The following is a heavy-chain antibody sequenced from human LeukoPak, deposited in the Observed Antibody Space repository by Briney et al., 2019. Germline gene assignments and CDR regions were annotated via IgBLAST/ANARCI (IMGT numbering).Heavy chain of an antibody. CDR1: GFTFSSYS. CDR2: ISSSSSYI. V-gene: IGHV3-21*01. J-gene: IGHJ4*02. CDR3: ATGASMVRGVISAY. Sequence: GGSLRLSCAASGFTFSSYSMNWVRQPPGKGLEWVSSISSSSSYIYYADSVKGRFTISRDNAKNSLYLQMNSLRAEDTAVYYCATGASMVRGVISAYWGQGTLVTVSS. D-gene: IGHD3-10*01.